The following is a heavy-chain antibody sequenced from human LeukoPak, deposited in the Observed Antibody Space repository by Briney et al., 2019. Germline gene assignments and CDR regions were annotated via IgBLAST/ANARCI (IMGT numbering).Heavy chain of an antibody. CDR3: TRGPPGVTVTYFQH. J-gene: IGHJ1*01. V-gene: IGHV3-49*04. Sequence: PGGSLRLSCTASGFTFGDYAMSWVRQAPGKGLEWVGFIRSKAYGATTEYAASVKGRFTIPRDDSKSIAYLQMNSLKSEDTDVYYCTRGPPGVTVTYFQHWGQGTLVTVSS. D-gene: IGHD4-11*01. CDR1: GFTFGDYA. CDR2: IRSKAYGATT.